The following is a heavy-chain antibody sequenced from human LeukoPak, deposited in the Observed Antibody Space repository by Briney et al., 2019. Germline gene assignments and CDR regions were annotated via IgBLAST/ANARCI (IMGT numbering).Heavy chain of an antibody. D-gene: IGHD3-22*01. Sequence: SQTLSLTCTVSGGSISSTGYYWSWIRQHPGKGLEWIGYIYYSGSTHYNPSLKSRVTVSIDTSKNQFSLNLSSVTAADTAVYYCARERDYNDINGKNWFDPWGQGTLVTVSS. V-gene: IGHV4-31*03. CDR1: GGSISSTGYY. CDR3: ARERDYNDINGKNWFDP. J-gene: IGHJ5*02. CDR2: IYYSGST.